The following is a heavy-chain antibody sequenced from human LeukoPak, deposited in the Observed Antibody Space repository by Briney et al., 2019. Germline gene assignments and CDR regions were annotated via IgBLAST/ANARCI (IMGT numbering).Heavy chain of an antibody. Sequence: SETLSLTCTVSGGSISSSTYSWTWIRQPPGKGLEWIGSIHYDGNIYYKPSLKSRVTISVDTSKIQFSLRLSSATAADMATYYCARHSLNNYGSYYWGQGTLVTVSS. J-gene: IGHJ4*02. CDR2: IHYDGNI. V-gene: IGHV4-39*01. D-gene: IGHD5-24*01. CDR3: ARHSLNNYGSYY. CDR1: GGSISSSTYS.